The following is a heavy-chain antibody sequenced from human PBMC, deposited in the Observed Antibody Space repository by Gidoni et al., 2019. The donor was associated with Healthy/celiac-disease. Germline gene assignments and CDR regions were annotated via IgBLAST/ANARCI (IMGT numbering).Heavy chain of an antibody. CDR2: ISWNSGSI. CDR3: AKDKDGDYEYYYGMDV. CDR1: GFTFDDYA. V-gene: IGHV3-9*01. J-gene: IGHJ6*02. D-gene: IGHD4-17*01. Sequence: EVQLVESGGGLVQPGRSLRLSCAASGFTFDDYAMHWVRQAPGKGLEWVSGISWNSGSIGYADSVKGRFTISRDNAKNSLYLQMNSLRAEDTALYYCAKDKDGDYEYYYGMDVWGQGTTVTVSS.